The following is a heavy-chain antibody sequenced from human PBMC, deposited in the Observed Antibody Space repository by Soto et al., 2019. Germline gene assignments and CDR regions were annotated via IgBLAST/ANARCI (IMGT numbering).Heavy chain of an antibody. CDR1: GFTFSSYA. J-gene: IGHJ4*02. D-gene: IGHD6-6*01. V-gene: IGHV3-23*01. Sequence: EVQLLESGGGLVQPGGSLRLSCAASGFTFSSYAMSWVRQAPGKGLEWVSAISGSGGSTYYADSVKGRFTISRDNSKNTLYLQMNRLRAEDTAVYYCATLEYSSSSFDYWGQGTLVTVSS. CDR2: ISGSGGST. CDR3: ATLEYSSSSFDY.